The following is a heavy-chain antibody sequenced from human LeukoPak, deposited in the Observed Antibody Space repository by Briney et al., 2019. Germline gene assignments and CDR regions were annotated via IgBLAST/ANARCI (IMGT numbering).Heavy chain of an antibody. J-gene: IGHJ4*02. CDR1: GGSINGYF. CDR2: IYTSGTT. CDR3: ASETRITLVWVSYYFDS. V-gene: IGHV4-4*07. Sequence: SETLSLTCTVSGGSINGYFWNWIRQPAGKGLEWIGRIYTSGTTNYNPSLKSRVTISVDTSKNQFSLRLTSVTAADTAVYYCASETRITLVWVSYYFDSWGQGTLVTVSS. D-gene: IGHD3-10*01.